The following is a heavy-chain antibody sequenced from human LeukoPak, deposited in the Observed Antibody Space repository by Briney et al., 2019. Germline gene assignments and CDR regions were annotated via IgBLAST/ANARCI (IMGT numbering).Heavy chain of an antibody. Sequence: SETLSLTCAVYGGSFSGYYWSWIRQSPGKGLEWIGEINHSGNTNNNPSLKGRVTISVDRSKNQFSLKLSSVTAADTAVYYCARRGIAVAGRWFDPWGQGTLVTVSS. J-gene: IGHJ5*02. V-gene: IGHV4-34*01. CDR3: ARRGIAVAGRWFDP. D-gene: IGHD6-19*01. CDR1: GGSFSGYY. CDR2: INHSGNT.